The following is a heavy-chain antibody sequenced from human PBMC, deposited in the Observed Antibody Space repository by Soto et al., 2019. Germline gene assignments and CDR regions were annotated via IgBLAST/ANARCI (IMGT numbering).Heavy chain of an antibody. CDR1: GDTFSSYA. D-gene: IGHD6-13*01. Sequence: SVKVSWKASGDTFSSYASSCVRHAPGQGLEWMGGIIPIFGTANYAQKFQGRVTITADRSTSTADMELSSLRSEDTAVYYCARRSTGSSWYEGDYSYGMDVWGQATAVTVSS. J-gene: IGHJ6*02. V-gene: IGHV1-69*06. CDR2: IIPIFGTA. CDR3: ARRSTGSSWYEGDYSYGMDV.